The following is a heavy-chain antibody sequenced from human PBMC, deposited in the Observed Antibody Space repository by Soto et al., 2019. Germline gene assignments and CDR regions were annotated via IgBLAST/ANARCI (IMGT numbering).Heavy chain of an antibody. D-gene: IGHD4-17*01. CDR1: GGSFSGYY. Sequence: LSLTCAVYGGSFSGYYWSWIRQPPGKGLEWIGEINHSGSTNYNPSLKSRVTISVDTSKNQFSLKLSSVTAADTAVYYCARGPTVTTSWLDPWGQGTLVTVYS. V-gene: IGHV4-34*01. CDR3: ARGPTVTTSWLDP. CDR2: INHSGST. J-gene: IGHJ5*02.